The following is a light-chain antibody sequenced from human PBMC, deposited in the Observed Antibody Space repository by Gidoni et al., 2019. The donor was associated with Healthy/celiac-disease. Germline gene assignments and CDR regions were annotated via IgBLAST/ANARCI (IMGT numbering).Light chain of an antibody. V-gene: IGKV1-27*01. CDR1: QGISNY. J-gene: IGKJ1*01. CDR3: QQYNSAPRT. CDR2: AAS. Sequence: DIQMNQSPSSLSASVGDRVAITCPASQGISNYLAWYQQKPGKVPKLLIYAASTLQSGVPSRFSGSGSGTDFTLTISSLQPEDVATYYCQQYNSAPRTFGQGTQVEIK.